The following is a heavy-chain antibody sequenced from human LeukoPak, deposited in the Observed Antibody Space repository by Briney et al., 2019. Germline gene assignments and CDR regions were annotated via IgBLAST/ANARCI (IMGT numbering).Heavy chain of an antibody. J-gene: IGHJ3*02. CDR1: GFTFSSYA. D-gene: IGHD1-26*01. Sequence: GGSLRLSCAASGFTFSSYAMHWVRQAPGKGLEWVAVISYDGSNKYYADSVKGRFTISRDNSKNTLYLQMNSLRAEDTAVYYCARDSGELLDNAFDIWGQGTMVTVS. V-gene: IGHV3-30*04. CDR3: ARDSGELLDNAFDI. CDR2: ISYDGSNK.